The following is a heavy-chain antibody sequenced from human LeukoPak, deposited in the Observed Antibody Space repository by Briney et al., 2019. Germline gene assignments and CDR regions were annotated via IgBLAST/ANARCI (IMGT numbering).Heavy chain of an antibody. CDR1: GYTFTSYY. CDR2: INPSGGST. V-gene: IGHV1-46*01. CDR3: ARDDCSGGSCYLFPQRSAFDY. D-gene: IGHD2-15*01. J-gene: IGHJ4*02. Sequence: ASVTVSCKASGYTFTSYYMHWVRQAPGQGLEWMGIINPSGGSTSYAQKFQGRVTMTRDTSTSTVYMELSSLRSEDTAVYYCARDDCSGGSCYLFPQRSAFDYWGQGTLVTVSS.